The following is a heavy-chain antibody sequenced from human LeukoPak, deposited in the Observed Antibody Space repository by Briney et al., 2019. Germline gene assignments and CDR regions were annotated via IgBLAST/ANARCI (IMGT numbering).Heavy chain of an antibody. CDR2: IYYSGST. J-gene: IGHJ3*02. Sequence: SETLSLTCTVSGGSISSSSYYWGWIRQPPGMGLEWIGSIYYSGSTYYNPSLKSRVTISVDTSNNQFSLKLSSVTAADTAVYYCARCIAAAANDAFDIWGQGTMVTVSS. CDR1: GGSISSSSYY. D-gene: IGHD6-13*01. CDR3: ARCIAAAANDAFDI. V-gene: IGHV4-39*07.